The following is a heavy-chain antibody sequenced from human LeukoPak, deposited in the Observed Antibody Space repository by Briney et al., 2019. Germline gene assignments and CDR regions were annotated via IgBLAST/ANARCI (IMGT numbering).Heavy chain of an antibody. CDR2: TQNKANSYTM. V-gene: IGHV3-72*01. CDR1: RLIFSDQY. J-gene: IGHJ3*02. Sequence: GGSLRLSCAVSRLIFSDQYMDWVRQAPGKGLDWVGRTQNKANSYTMDYAASVRGRFTISRDDSKNSLSLQMNSLKTEDTAVYYCVRRNYVAFDIWGQGTMVIVSS. D-gene: IGHD1-7*01. CDR3: VRRNYVAFDI.